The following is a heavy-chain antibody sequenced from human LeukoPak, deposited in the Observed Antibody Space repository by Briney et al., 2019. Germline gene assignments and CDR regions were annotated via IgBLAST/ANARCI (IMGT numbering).Heavy chain of an antibody. CDR1: GGSISSGGYY. V-gene: IGHV4-31*03. D-gene: IGHD6-19*01. CDR2: IYYSGST. J-gene: IGHJ4*02. CDR3: ARDVVAVAGTGDYFDY. Sequence: SETLSLTCTVSGGSISSGGYYWGWIRQHPGKGLEWIGYIYYSGSTYYNPSLKSRVTISVDTSKNQFSLKLSSVTAEDTAVYYCARDVVAVAGTGDYFDYWGQGTLVTVSS.